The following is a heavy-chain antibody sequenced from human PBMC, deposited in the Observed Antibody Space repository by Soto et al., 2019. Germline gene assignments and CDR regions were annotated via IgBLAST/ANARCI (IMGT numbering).Heavy chain of an antibody. V-gene: IGHV1-18*04. D-gene: IGHD3-3*01. CDR3: AREGESGWRGQYYDFWSGFRWWFDP. J-gene: IGHJ5*02. Sequence: GASVKVSCKASGYTFTSYGISWVRQAPGQGLEWMGWISAYNGNTNYAQKLQGRVTMTTDTSTSTAYMELRSLRSDDTAVYYCAREGESGWRGQYYDFWSGFRWWFDPWGQGTLVTVSS. CDR1: GYTFTSYG. CDR2: ISAYNGNT.